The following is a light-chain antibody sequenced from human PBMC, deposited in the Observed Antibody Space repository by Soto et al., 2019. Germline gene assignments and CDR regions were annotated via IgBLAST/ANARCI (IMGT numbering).Light chain of an antibody. V-gene: IGLV2-14*01. J-gene: IGLJ1*01. CDR2: EVN. CDR1: TSDLGDYNH. Sequence: QSALTQPASVSGSPGQSITISCTGTTSDLGDYNHVSWYQQHPGKAPKLMIYEVNNRPSGVSNRFSGSKSGYTASLTISGLRAEDEADYYCCSYTTSNTRVFGTGTKLTVL. CDR3: CSYTTSNTRV.